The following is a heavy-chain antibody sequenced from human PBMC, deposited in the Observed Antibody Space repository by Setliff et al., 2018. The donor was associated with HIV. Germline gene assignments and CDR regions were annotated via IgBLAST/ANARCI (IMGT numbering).Heavy chain of an antibody. CDR2: VYYSGST. V-gene: IGHV4-59*01. J-gene: IGHJ6*04. CDR1: GDPISTYY. CDR3: AGVPRYYGTGILWV. D-gene: IGHD3-10*01. Sequence: SETLSLTCTVSGDPISTYYWSWVRKPPGKGLEWIGYVYYSGSTSYSPSLRGRVTMSVNPSKNQFSLKLNSVTAADTAIYYCAGVPRYYGTGILWVWGKGTTVTVSS.